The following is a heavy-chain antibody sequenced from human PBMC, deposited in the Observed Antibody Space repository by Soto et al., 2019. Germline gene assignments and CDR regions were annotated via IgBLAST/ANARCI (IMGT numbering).Heavy chain of an antibody. V-gene: IGHV3-30*03. CDR2: ISYDGSNK. J-gene: IGHJ4*02. CDR1: GFTFSSYG. CDR3: ARFRSERHLDY. Sequence: GGSLRLSCAASGFTFSSYGMHWVRQAPGKGLEWVAVISYDGSNKYYADSVKGRFTISRDNSKNTLYLKMNSLRAEDTAVYYCARFRSERHLDYSGQGTMVLVSS.